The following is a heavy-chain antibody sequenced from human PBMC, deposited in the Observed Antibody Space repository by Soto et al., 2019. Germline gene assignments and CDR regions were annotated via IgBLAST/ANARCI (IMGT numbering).Heavy chain of an antibody. J-gene: IGHJ4*02. CDR3: ARDLEVAVTGNFDY. CDR1: EFSFRSYG. Sequence: QVQLVESGGGVVQPGRSLRLSCAASEFSFRSYGLHWVRQPPGKGREWVALISYDATKKYYADSVKGRFTISRDNSKNTLYLQMNGLRAEDTAVYYCARDLEVAVTGNFDYWGQGTLVTVSS. CDR2: ISYDATKK. D-gene: IGHD6-19*01. V-gene: IGHV3-30*03.